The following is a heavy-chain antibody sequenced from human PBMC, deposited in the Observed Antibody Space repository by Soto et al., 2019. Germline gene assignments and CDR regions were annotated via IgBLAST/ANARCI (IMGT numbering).Heavy chain of an antibody. Sequence: QVQLQQWGAGLLKPSETLSLTCAVYGGSFSGYYWSWIRQPPGKGLEWIGEINHSGSTNYNPSLKRRLTIAGDTSKNQFALKLSSVAAADTAVYYCASIRTSIAAHYFEYWGQGTLVTVSS. CDR1: GGSFSGYY. J-gene: IGHJ4*02. CDR2: INHSGST. CDR3: ASIRTSIAAHYFEY. V-gene: IGHV4-34*01. D-gene: IGHD6-13*01.